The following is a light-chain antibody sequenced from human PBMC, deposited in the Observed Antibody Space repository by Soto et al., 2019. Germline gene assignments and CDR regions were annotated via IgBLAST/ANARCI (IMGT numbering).Light chain of an antibody. CDR3: QSYDATNQV. J-gene: IGLJ3*02. CDR1: SGSIASNY. V-gene: IGLV6-57*01. Sequence: NFMLTQPHSVSESPGKTVTISCTRSSGSIASNYVQWYQQRPGSSPTTVIYEDNQRPSGVPDRFSGSIDSSSNSASLTISGLETEDAADYYCQSYDATNQVFGGGTKLTVL. CDR2: EDN.